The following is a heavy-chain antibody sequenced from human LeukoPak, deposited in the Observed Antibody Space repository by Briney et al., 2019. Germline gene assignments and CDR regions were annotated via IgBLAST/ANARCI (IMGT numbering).Heavy chain of an antibody. Sequence: GGSLRLSCAVSGFTFSSYAMSWVRQAPGKGLEWVSAISGSGGSTYYADSVKGRFTISRDNSKNTLYLQMNSLRAEDTAVYYCARDGSYYYGSGSYPDKIFYYYYYGMDVWGQGTTVTVSS. CDR2: ISGSGGST. V-gene: IGHV3-23*01. CDR3: ARDGSYYYGSGSYPDKIFYYYYYGMDV. D-gene: IGHD3-10*01. CDR1: GFTFSSYA. J-gene: IGHJ6*02.